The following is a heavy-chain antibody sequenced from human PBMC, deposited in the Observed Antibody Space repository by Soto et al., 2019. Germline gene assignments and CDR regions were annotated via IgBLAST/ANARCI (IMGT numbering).Heavy chain of an antibody. CDR1: GYTFTSYY. D-gene: IGHD5-18*01. J-gene: IGHJ6*02. V-gene: IGHV1-46*01. CDR2: INPSGGST. Sequence: GASVKVSCKASGYTFTSYYMHWVRQAPGQGLEWMGIINPSGGSTSYAQKFQGRVTMTSDTSTSTVYMELSSLRSEDTAVHYCARESSERGYINGLVYYGMDVWGQGTTVTVSS. CDR3: ARESSERGYINGLVYYGMDV.